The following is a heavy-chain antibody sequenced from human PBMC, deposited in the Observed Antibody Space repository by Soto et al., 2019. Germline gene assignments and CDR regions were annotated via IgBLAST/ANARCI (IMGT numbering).Heavy chain of an antibody. J-gene: IGHJ4*02. Sequence: SETLSLTCAVSGRSISSGGYSWNWIRQPPAKGLEWIGYIYHSGSTYYNPPLKSRVTISVDRSKNQFSLKLSSVTDADTAVYYCVRGYDSSGYGPFDYWGQGTLVTVS. CDR3: VRGYDSSGYGPFDY. CDR1: GRSISSGGYS. V-gene: IGHV4-30-2*01. D-gene: IGHD3-22*01. CDR2: IYHSGST.